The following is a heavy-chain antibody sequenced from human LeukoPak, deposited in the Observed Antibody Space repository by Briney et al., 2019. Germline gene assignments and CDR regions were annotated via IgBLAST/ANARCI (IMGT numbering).Heavy chain of an antibody. CDR3: AKDKTDYYDSSGAFDY. J-gene: IGHJ4*02. CDR2: IWYDGSNK. D-gene: IGHD3-22*01. V-gene: IGHV3-33*06. Sequence: GGSLRLSCAASGFTFSSYGMHWVRQAPGKGLEWVAVIWYDGSNKYYADSVKGRFTISRDNSKNTLYLQMNSLRAEDTAVYYCAKDKTDYYDSSGAFDYWGQGTLVTVSS. CDR1: GFTFSSYG.